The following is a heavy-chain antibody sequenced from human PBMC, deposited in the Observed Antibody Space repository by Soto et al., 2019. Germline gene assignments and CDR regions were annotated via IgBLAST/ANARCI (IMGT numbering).Heavy chain of an antibody. CDR1: GGSISSYY. V-gene: IGHV4-59*01. D-gene: IGHD6-13*01. CDR2: IYYSGST. Sequence: PSQTLSLTCTVSGGSISSYYWSWIRQPLGNGLEWIGYIYYSGSTNYNPALKSRVTISVDTSKNQFSLKLSSVTAADTAVYYCARGSSSFLNYDYYGTDVWGQGTTVTVSS. J-gene: IGHJ6*02. CDR3: ARGSSSFLNYDYYGTDV.